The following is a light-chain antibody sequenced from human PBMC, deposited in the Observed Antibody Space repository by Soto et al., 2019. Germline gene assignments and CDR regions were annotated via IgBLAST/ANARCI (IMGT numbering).Light chain of an antibody. CDR1: QDIRNY. CDR2: DAS. CDR3: QQYDTLPPGYT. V-gene: IGKV1-33*01. J-gene: IGKJ2*01. Sequence: DVQMTQSPSSLSASVGDRVTITCQANQDIRNYLNWYQHKAGQAPKLLIYDASSLETGVPSRFSGSGSGTHFTLTIASLQPEDTATYYCQQYDTLPPGYTFGQGTNLQI.